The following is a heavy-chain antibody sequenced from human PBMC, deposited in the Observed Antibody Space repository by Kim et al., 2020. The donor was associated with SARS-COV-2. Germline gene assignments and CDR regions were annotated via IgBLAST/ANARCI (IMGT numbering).Heavy chain of an antibody. Sequence: DYAVSVKSRITINPDTSKNQFSLQLNSVTPEDTAVYYRARVRAVAGFVDYWGQGTLVTVSS. CDR3: ARVRAVAGFVDY. D-gene: IGHD6-19*01. J-gene: IGHJ4*02. V-gene: IGHV6-1*01.